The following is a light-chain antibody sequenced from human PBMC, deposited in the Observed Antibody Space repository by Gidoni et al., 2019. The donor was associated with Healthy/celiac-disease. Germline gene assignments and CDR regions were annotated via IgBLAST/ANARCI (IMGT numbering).Light chain of an antibody. V-gene: IGKV1-39*01. CDR1: QSISSY. CDR2: AAS. Sequence: DIQMTQSPSSLSASVGDRVTITCRAIQSISSYLNWYQQKPGKAPKLLIYAASSLQSGVPSRFSGSGSGTDFTLTISSLQPEDFATYYCQQSYRPLTFXPXTKVDIK. J-gene: IGKJ3*01. CDR3: QQSYRPLT.